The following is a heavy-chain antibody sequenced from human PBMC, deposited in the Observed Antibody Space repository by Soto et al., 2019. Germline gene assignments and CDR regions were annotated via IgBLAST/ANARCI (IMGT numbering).Heavy chain of an antibody. CDR2: ISGSGGST. CDR3: AKDPLELRNVDY. CDR1: GFTFSSYA. Sequence: EVQLLESGGGLVQPGGSLRLSCAASGFTFSSYAMSWVRQAPGKGLEWVSAISGSGGSTYYADSVKGRFTISRDNSKNTLYLQMTSLRAEDTAVYYCAKDPLELRNVDYWGQGTLVTVSS. J-gene: IGHJ4*02. V-gene: IGHV3-23*01. D-gene: IGHD1-7*01.